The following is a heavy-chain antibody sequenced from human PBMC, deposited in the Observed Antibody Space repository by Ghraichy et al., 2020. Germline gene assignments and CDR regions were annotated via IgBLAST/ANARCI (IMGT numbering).Heavy chain of an antibody. Sequence: ASLKVSCKASGYTFTSYDMNWVRQAAGQGFEWLGWISPKSDDTGYAQKFQDRLTLTWDTSKSTAYMELSRLTSADTATYYCARDKGGSPDWFDTWGQGSHVSVSS. D-gene: IGHD6-13*01. CDR1: GYTFTSYD. CDR2: ISPKSDDT. V-gene: IGHV1-8*01. CDR3: ARDKGGSPDWFDT. J-gene: IGHJ5*02.